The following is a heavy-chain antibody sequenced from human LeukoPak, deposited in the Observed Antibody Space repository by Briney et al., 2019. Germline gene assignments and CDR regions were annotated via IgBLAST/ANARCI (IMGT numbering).Heavy chain of an antibody. Sequence: GGSLRLSCAASGFTVSSIHMVWVRQAPGKGLEWVSVLYSAGSTFYVDSVKGRFTISRDNSKNMLFLQMNSLRVEDTAIYYCAGSPWDGIRGVGLDYLDYWGRGTLVTVSS. CDR1: GFTVSSIH. V-gene: IGHV3-53*01. CDR2: LYSAGST. J-gene: IGHJ4*02. CDR3: AGSPWDGIRGVGLDYLDY. D-gene: IGHD1-26*01.